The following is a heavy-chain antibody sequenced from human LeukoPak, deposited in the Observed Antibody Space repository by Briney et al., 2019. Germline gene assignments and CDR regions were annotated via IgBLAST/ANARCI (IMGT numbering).Heavy chain of an antibody. V-gene: IGHV1-18*01. CDR3: ARELLLWWPPDY. CDR1: GYTFTSYG. J-gene: IGHJ4*02. Sequence: ASVKVSCKASGYTFTSYGISWVRQAPGQGLEWMGWISAYNGNTNYAQKLQGRVTMTTDTTTSTAYMELRSLRSDDTAVYYCARELLLWWPPDYWGQGTLVTVSS. D-gene: IGHD4/OR15-4a*01. CDR2: ISAYNGNT.